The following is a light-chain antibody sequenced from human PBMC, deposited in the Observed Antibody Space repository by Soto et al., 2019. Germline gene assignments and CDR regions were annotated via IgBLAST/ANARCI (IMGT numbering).Light chain of an antibody. CDR1: QSVSSSY. V-gene: IGKV3-20*01. CDR3: HQYGSSPLYP. Sequence: EIVLTQSPGTLSLSPGERATLSCRASQSVSSSYLAWYQQKPGQAPRLLIYGASSRATGIPARFSGRGSGPDFTLTISRLEPEDFAVYSCHQYGSSPLYPFGQGTKLEIK. J-gene: IGKJ2*01. CDR2: GAS.